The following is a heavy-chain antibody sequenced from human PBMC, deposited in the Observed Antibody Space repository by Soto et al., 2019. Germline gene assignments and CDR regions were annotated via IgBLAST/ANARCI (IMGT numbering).Heavy chain of an antibody. CDR3: AREENCRGGTCYSEYFHH. V-gene: IGHV1-46*01. CDR2: VNPSGGSA. CDR1: GYIFTAYS. D-gene: IGHD2-15*01. J-gene: IGHJ1*01. Sequence: SVKVSCKTSGYIFTAYSMHWVRQAPGQGLEWMGVVNPSGGSAHYAQSFEGRVTLTRDTSTSTFYMELSSLRSEDTAVYYCAREENCRGGTCYSEYFHHWGQGTLVTVSS.